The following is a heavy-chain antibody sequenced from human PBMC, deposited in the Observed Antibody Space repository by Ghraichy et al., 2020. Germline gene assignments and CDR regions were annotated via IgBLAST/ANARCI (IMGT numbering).Heavy chain of an antibody. CDR1: GGSFSGYY. Sequence: PETLSLTCAVYGGSFSGYYWSWIRQPPGKGLEWIGEINHSGSTNYNPSLKSRVTISVDTSKNQFSLKLSSVTAADTAVYYCARGPYSSYRLDYYYGMDVWGQGTTVTVSS. CDR2: INHSGST. V-gene: IGHV4-34*01. J-gene: IGHJ6*02. D-gene: IGHD6-6*01. CDR3: ARGPYSSYRLDYYYGMDV.